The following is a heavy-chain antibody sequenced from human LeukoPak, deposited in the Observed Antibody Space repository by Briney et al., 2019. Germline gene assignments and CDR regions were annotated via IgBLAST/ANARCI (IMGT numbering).Heavy chain of an antibody. CDR2: IDTDGSST. D-gene: IGHD6-13*01. J-gene: IGHJ4*02. CDR3: ILAAAGTEFDS. CDR1: GFTFSSYW. Sequence: PGGSLRLSCAASGFTFSSYWMHWVRQAPGEGLVWVSRIDTDGSSTSYADSVKGRFTISRDNAKNTLYLQMSSLRAEDTAVYYCILAAAGTEFDSWGQGTLVTVSS. V-gene: IGHV3-74*01.